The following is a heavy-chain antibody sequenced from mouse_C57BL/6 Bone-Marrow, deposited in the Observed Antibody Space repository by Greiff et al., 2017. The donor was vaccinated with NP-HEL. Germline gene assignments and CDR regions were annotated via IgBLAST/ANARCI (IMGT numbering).Heavy chain of an antibody. Sequence: EVKLLESGGGLVQPGGSLKLSCAASGIDFSRYWMSWVRRAPGKGLEWIGEINPDSSTINYAPSLKDKFIISRDNDKNTLYLQMSKVRSEDTALYYCARPGNGNPWFAYWGQGTLVTVSA. CDR3: ARPGNGNPWFAY. V-gene: IGHV4-1*01. CDR1: GIDFSRYW. D-gene: IGHD2-1*01. J-gene: IGHJ3*01. CDR2: INPDSSTI.